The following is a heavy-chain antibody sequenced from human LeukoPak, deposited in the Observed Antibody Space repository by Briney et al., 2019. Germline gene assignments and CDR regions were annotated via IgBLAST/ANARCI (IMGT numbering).Heavy chain of an antibody. Sequence: GGSLRLSCAASGFTFSSYWMSWVRQAPGKGLEWVSSISSSSSYIYYADSVKGRFTISRDDAKNSLYLQMNSLRAEDTAVYYCARWRSSPQYYFDYWGQGTLVTVSS. CDR1: GFTFSSYW. V-gene: IGHV3-21*01. D-gene: IGHD6-13*01. CDR2: ISSSSSYI. J-gene: IGHJ4*02. CDR3: ARWRSSPQYYFDY.